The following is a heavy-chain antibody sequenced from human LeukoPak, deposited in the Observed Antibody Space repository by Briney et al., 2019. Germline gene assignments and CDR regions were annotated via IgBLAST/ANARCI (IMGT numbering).Heavy chain of an antibody. CDR1: GFTFNSYG. D-gene: IGHD4-11*01. CDR2: MWYDGSNK. J-gene: IGHJ4*02. CDR3: ARGLPPVMKYYFDY. V-gene: IGHV3-33*01. Sequence: PGGSLRLSCAASGFTFNSYGMHWVRQAQGKGLEWVAVMWYDGSNKYYADSVKGRFTISRDDSKNTLYLQMNSLRAEDTAMYYCARGLPPVMKYYFDYWGQGTLVTVSS.